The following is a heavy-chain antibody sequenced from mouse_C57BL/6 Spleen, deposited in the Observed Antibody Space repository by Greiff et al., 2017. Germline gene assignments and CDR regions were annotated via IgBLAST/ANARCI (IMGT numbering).Heavy chain of an antibody. CDR3: ARFGDYGSSYGFAY. D-gene: IGHD1-1*01. V-gene: IGHV1-50*01. J-gene: IGHJ3*01. Sequence: VQLQQPGAELVKPGASVKLSCKASGYTFTSYWMQWVKQRPGQGLEWIGEIDPSDSYTNYNQKFKGKATLTVDTSSSTAYMQLSSLTSEDSAVYYCARFGDYGSSYGFAYWGQGTLVTVSA. CDR2: IDPSDSYT. CDR1: GYTFTSYW.